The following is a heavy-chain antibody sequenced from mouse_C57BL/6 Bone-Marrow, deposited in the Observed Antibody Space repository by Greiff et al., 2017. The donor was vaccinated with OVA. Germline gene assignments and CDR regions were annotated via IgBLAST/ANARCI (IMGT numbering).Heavy chain of an antibody. CDR2: IRSKSNNYAT. D-gene: IGHD1-1*01. Sequence: EVNLVESGGGLVQPKGSLKLSCAASGFSFNTYAMNWVRQAPGQGLEWVARIRSKSNNYATYYADSVKDRFTISRDDSESMLYLQMNNLKTEDTAVYYCASPYYGSSFAYWGQGTLVTVSA. J-gene: IGHJ3*01. CDR3: ASPYYGSSFAY. V-gene: IGHV10-1*01. CDR1: GFSFNTYA.